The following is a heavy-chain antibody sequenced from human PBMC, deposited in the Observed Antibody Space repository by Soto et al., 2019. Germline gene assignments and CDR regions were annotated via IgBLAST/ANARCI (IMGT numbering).Heavy chain of an antibody. CDR1: GYSFTTHW. Sequence: GESLKISCQGSGYSFTTHWITWVRQTPGKGLEWMGRIDPSNSYINYSPSFQGHVTISVDRSISTAYLQWSRLEASDNARYYCARRLSGPKEEYNAYYFYGLDVWGQGTKVTVSS. V-gene: IGHV5-10-1*01. J-gene: IGHJ6*02. CDR2: IDPSNSYI. D-gene: IGHD1-1*01. CDR3: ARRLSGPKEEYNAYYFYGLDV.